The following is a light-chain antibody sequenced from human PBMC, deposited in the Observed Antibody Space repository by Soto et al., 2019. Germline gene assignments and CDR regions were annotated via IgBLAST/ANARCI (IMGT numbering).Light chain of an antibody. CDR1: QSVSTN. CDR2: GAS. Sequence: ETVMTQSPATLYVSPGERVTLSCRASQSVSTNIAWYQQKPGQAPRLLVYGASTRATGIPARFSGSGSGTEFTLIIISLQSEDFAVYHCQQYNNWPRTFGQGTKVEIK. CDR3: QQYNNWPRT. V-gene: IGKV3-15*01. J-gene: IGKJ1*01.